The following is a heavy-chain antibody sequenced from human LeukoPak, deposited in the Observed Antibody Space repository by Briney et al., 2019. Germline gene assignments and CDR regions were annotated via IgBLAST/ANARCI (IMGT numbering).Heavy chain of an antibody. Sequence: PSETLSLTCAVYGGSFSGYYWSWIRHPPGKGQYRIGEINHSGSINYNPSLKSRVTISVETSKNQFYLKLSSVTAADTAVYYCARGDYDYVWGSYRPFDYWGQGTLVTVSS. D-gene: IGHD3-16*02. CDR1: GGSFSGYY. V-gene: IGHV4-34*01. J-gene: IGHJ4*02. CDR3: ARGDYDYVWGSYRPFDY. CDR2: INHSGSI.